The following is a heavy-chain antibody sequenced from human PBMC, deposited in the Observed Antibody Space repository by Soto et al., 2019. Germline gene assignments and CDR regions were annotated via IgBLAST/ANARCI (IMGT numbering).Heavy chain of an antibody. D-gene: IGHD5-12*01. J-gene: IGHJ4*02. CDR3: ARWLRPNYFDS. CDR2: IYYSGST. CDR1: GGSISSYD. V-gene: IGHV4-59*01. Sequence: SETLSLTCTVSGGSISSYDWSWIRQPPGKGLEWIGYIYYSGSTNYNPSLKSRVTISVDTSKNQFSLKLSSVTVAHTAVYNCARWLRPNYFDSWGQGTRVTVS.